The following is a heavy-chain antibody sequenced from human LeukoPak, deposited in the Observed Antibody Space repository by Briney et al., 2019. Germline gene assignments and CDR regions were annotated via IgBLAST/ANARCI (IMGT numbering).Heavy chain of an antibody. CDR3: ARDRCSGGSCHSDY. J-gene: IGHJ4*02. CDR1: GGSMSSYY. CDR2: IYYSGST. D-gene: IGHD2-15*01. V-gene: IGHV4-59*01. Sequence: SETLSLTCTVSGGSMSSYYWSWIRQPPGKGLEWIGYIYYSGSTNYNPSLKSRVTISVDTSENQFSLKLSSVTAADTAVYYCARDRCSGGSCHSDYWGQGTLVTVSS.